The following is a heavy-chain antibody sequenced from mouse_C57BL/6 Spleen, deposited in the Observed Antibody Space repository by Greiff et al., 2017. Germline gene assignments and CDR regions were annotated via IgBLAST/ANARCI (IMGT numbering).Heavy chain of an antibody. CDR1: GYAFSSYW. J-gene: IGHJ3*01. CDR3: ARCTTEGFAY. Sequence: QVQLQQSGAELVKPGASVTISCKASGYAFSSYWLNWVKQRPGRGLVWIGQIYPGDGDTNYNGKFKGKATLTADKSSSTAYMQLSSLTSEDSAVYFCARCTTEGFAYWGQGTLVTVSA. D-gene: IGHD2-14*01. CDR2: IYPGDGDT. V-gene: IGHV1-80*01.